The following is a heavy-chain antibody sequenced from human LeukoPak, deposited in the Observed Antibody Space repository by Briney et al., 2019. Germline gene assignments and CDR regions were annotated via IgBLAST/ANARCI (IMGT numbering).Heavy chain of an antibody. D-gene: IGHD6-19*01. J-gene: IGHJ4*02. Sequence: PGGSLRLSCAASGFTFSSYAMHWVRQAPGKGLEWVAVISYDGSNKYYADSVKGRFTISRDNSKSTLYLQMNSLRAEDTAVYYCARSSGWYRALWDWGQGTLVTVSS. CDR2: ISYDGSNK. CDR3: ARSSGWYRALWD. V-gene: IGHV3-30-3*01. CDR1: GFTFSSYA.